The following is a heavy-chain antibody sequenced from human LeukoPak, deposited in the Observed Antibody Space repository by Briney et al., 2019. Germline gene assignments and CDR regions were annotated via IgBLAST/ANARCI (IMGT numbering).Heavy chain of an antibody. CDR2: IYSGGST. J-gene: IGHJ3*02. V-gene: IGHV3-53*01. Sequence: GGSLRLSCAASGFTVSSNYMSWVRQAPGKGLEWVSVIYSGGSTYYADSVKGRFTISRDNSKNTLYLQMNSLRAEDTAVYYCARAPRAYDAFDIWGQGTMVTVSS. CDR1: GFTVSSNY. CDR3: ARAPRAYDAFDI. D-gene: IGHD3-16*01.